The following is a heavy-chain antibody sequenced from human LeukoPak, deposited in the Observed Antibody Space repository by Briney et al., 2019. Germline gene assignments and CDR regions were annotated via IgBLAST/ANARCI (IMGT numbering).Heavy chain of an antibody. J-gene: IGHJ4*02. Sequence: PSETLSLTCTVSGGFISSYYWSWIRQPPGKGLEWIGYIYTSGSTNYNPSLKSRVTISVDTSKNQFSLKLSSVTAADTAVYYCARSQVRSGYSYYFDYWGQGTLVTVSS. D-gene: IGHD3-3*01. CDR3: ARSQVRSGYSYYFDY. CDR1: GGFISSYY. V-gene: IGHV4-4*09. CDR2: IYTSGST.